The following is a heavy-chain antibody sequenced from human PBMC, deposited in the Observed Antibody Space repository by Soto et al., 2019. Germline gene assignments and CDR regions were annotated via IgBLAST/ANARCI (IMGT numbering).Heavy chain of an antibody. J-gene: IGHJ4*02. CDR2: ISYDGSNK. CDR1: GFTFSSYA. D-gene: IGHD4-17*01. Sequence: QVQLVESGGGVVQPGRSLRLSCAASGFTFSSYAMHWVRQAPGKGLEWVAVISYDGSNKYYADSVKGRFTISRENSKNTLYLQMNSLRAEDTAVYYCARVQAVDYGGNSGPPFDYWGQGTLVTVSS. V-gene: IGHV3-30-3*01. CDR3: ARVQAVDYGGNSGPPFDY.